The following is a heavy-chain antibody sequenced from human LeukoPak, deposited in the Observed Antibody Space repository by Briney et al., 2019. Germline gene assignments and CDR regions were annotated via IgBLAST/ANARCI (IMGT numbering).Heavy chain of an antibody. CDR3: ARGSSRQYYFDY. Sequence: PGGSLRLSCAASGFTLSSYNMNWVRQAPGKGLEWVSYISSSSTTIYYADSVKGRFTISRDNAEYSLYLQMNSLRAEDTAVYYCARGSSRQYYFDYWGQGTLVTVSS. CDR1: GFTLSSYN. D-gene: IGHD6-13*01. V-gene: IGHV3-48*04. CDR2: ISSSSTTI. J-gene: IGHJ4*02.